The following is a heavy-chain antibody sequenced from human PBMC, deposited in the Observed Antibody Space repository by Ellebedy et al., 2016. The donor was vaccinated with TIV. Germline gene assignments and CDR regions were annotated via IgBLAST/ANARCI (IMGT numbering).Heavy chain of an antibody. V-gene: IGHV1-69*10. J-gene: IGHJ6*02. CDR3: ARDRGSGWSSGMDV. Sequence: AASVKVSCKASGGSLSSSGIHWVRQAPGQGLEWIGGIIPILSTPNYAQKFQGRVTIAADYSTNTASMALRNLRSEDTAVYYCARDRGSGWSSGMDVWGQGTTVTVSS. CDR2: IIPILSTP. D-gene: IGHD6-19*01. CDR1: GGSLSSSG.